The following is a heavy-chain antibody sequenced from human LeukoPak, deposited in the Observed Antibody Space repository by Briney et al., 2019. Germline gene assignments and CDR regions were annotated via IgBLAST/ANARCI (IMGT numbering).Heavy chain of an antibody. CDR3: ARDLYDSSGYTENWFDP. CDR1: GGSISSYY. CDR2: IYISGST. V-gene: IGHV4-4*07. Sequence: ASETLSLTCTVSGGSISSYYWSWVRQPAGKGLEWVGRIYISGSTNYNTSLKSRVTMSLDRFKNQFSLKLSSVTAADTAVYYCARDLYDSSGYTENWFDPWGQGTLVTVSS. D-gene: IGHD3-22*01. J-gene: IGHJ5*02.